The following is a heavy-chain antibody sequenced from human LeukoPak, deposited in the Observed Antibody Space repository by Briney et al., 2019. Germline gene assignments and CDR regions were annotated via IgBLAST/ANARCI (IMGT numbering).Heavy chain of an antibody. CDR1: GGSVSNYY. CDR2: INTSGST. J-gene: IGHJ6*03. V-gene: IGHV4-4*07. D-gene: IGHD1-14*01. Sequence: SETLSLTCNVSGGSVSNYYRSWIRQPAGKGLEWIGRINTSGSTNYNPSLMSRVTISVDTSKNKFSLKLSSVTAADTAVYYCARSKRKDHDYDYMDVWGKGTTVTVSS. CDR3: ARSKRKDHDYDYMDV.